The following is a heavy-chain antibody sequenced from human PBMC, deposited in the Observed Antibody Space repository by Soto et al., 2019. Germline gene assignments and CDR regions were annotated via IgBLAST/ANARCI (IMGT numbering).Heavy chain of an antibody. CDR3: ARGLRYYYDIVDAFDI. J-gene: IGHJ3*02. Sequence: QPGGSLRLSCAASGFTFSSYEMNWVRQAPGKGLEWVSYISSSGSTIYYADSVKGRFTISRDNAKNSLYLQMNSLRAEDTAVYYCARGLRYYYDIVDAFDIWGQGTMVTVSS. CDR1: GFTFSSYE. V-gene: IGHV3-48*03. D-gene: IGHD3-22*01. CDR2: ISSSGSTI.